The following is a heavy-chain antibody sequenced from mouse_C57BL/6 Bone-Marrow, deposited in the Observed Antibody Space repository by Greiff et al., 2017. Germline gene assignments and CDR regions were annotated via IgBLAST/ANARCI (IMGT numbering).Heavy chain of an antibody. CDR1: GFTFSSYA. J-gene: IGHJ3*01. CDR3: AGFAY. CDR2: ISDGGSYT. V-gene: IGHV5-4*01. Sequence: EVQRVESGGGLVKPGGSLKLSCAASGFTFSSYAMSWVRQTPEKRLEWVATISDGGSYTYYPDNVKGRFPISRDNAKNNLYLQMSHLKSEDTAMYYCAGFAYWGQGTLVTVSA.